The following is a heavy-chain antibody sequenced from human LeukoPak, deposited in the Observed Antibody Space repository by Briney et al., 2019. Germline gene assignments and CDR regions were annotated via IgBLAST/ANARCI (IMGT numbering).Heavy chain of an antibody. CDR2: IDPSGGST. V-gene: IGHV1-46*01. J-gene: IGHJ4*02. CDR1: GYNFTSYY. Sequence: ASVTVSCKASGYNFTSYYLHWVRQAPGQGLEWMGIIDPSGGSTSYAQKFQGRVTMTRDTATSTVYMELSSLRSDDTAVYYCARGYSSSTQSFDYWGQGTLVTVSS. D-gene: IGHD6-13*01. CDR3: ARGYSSSTQSFDY.